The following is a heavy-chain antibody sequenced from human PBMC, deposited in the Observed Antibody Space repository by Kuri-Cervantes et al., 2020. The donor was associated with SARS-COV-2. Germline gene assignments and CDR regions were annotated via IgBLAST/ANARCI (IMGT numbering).Heavy chain of an antibody. CDR3: AREQPDATFFDY. CDR1: GGTFSSYA. J-gene: IGHJ4*02. D-gene: IGHD6-13*01. V-gene: IGHV1-69*11. CDR2: IIPILGTA. Sequence: SVKVSCKASGGTFSSYAISWVRQAPGQGLEWMGRIIPILGTANYAQKFQGRVTITADESTSTAYMELSRLRSEDTAVYYCAREQPDATFFDYWGQGTLVTVSS.